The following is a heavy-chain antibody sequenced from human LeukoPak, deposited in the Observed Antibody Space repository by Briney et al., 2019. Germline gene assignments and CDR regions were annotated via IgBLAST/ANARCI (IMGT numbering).Heavy chain of an antibody. CDR3: ARLYSDSSGYNYWFDP. CDR1: GYTFTGYY. Sequence: ASVKVSCKASGYTFTGYYIHWVRQAPGQGLEWMGWINFNSGGTNYAQKFQGRVTMTRDTSISTAYMELSRLRSDDTAVYYCARLYSDSSGYNYWFDPWGQGTLVTVSS. V-gene: IGHV1-2*02. D-gene: IGHD3-22*01. J-gene: IGHJ5*02. CDR2: INFNSGGT.